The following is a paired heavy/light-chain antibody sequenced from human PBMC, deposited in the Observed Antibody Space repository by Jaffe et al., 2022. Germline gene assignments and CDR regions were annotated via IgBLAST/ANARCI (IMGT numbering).Light chain of an antibody. CDR1: QSLLYNPNNKNY. CDR2: WAS. Sequence: DIVMTQSPDFLAVSLGERATINCKSSQSLLYNPNNKNYLAWYQQKLGQPPKLLVFWASTRESGVPDRFSGSGSGTDFTLTISSLQAEDVAVYYCQQYYSAPFTFGPGTKVDIK. V-gene: IGKV4-1*01. CDR3: QQYYSAPFT. J-gene: IGKJ3*01.
Heavy chain of an antibody. CDR2: INSDVSST. D-gene: IGHD5-18*01. Sequence: EVRLVESGGDLVQPGGSLRLSCAASGFTFSSYWMYWVRQTPGKGLLWVSRINSDVSSTAYADSVKGRFTISRDNAKSTLYLQMNSLRADDTAVYYCARGHGDSYGYASDIWGQGTMVTVSS. CDR1: GFTFSSYW. V-gene: IGHV3-74*01. J-gene: IGHJ3*02. CDR3: ARGHGDSYGYASDI.